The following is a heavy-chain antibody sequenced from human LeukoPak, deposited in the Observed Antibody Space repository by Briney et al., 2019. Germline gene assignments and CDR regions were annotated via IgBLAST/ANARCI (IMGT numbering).Heavy chain of an antibody. J-gene: IGHJ4*02. V-gene: IGHV4-59*08. CDR3: ARHYGSGTYPLDY. Sequence: SETLSLPCTVSGGSISIYYWSWIRQPPGKGLEWIGYIYYSGSTNYNPSLKSRVTISVDTSKNQFSLKLSSVTAADTAVYYCARHYGSGTYPLDYWGQGTLVTVSS. CDR1: GGSISIYY. D-gene: IGHD3-10*01. CDR2: IYYSGST.